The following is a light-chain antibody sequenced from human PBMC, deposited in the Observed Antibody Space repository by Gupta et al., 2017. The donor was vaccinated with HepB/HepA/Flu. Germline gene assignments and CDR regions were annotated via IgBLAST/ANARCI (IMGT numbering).Light chain of an antibody. CDR2: GNK. CDR1: SSNIGADYD. Sequence: QSVLTHPPSVSRASRQTATISCAGSSSNIGADYDVHCYPQLPGTAPKLLVYGNKNRASGVPDRFSGSKSGTSGSLAITGLQAEDEADYYCQSDDNSLSGVVICGGTKVTIL. J-gene: IGLJ2*01. V-gene: IGLV1-40*01. CDR3: QSDDNSLSGVV.